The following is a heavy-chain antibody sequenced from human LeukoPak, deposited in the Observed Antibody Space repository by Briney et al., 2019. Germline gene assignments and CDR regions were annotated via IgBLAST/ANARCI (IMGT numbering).Heavy chain of an antibody. CDR2: IYHSGGT. CDR1: GGSISSSNW. CDR3: ARANFDLLTGLDY. J-gene: IGHJ4*02. D-gene: IGHD3-9*01. V-gene: IGHV4-4*02. Sequence: PSGTLSLTCAVSGGSISSSNWWSWVRQPPGKGLEWIGEIYHSGGTYYNPSLASLRSRVTLSMDKSKNQLSLKLNSVTAADTAVYYCARANFDLLTGLDYWGQGTLVTVSS.